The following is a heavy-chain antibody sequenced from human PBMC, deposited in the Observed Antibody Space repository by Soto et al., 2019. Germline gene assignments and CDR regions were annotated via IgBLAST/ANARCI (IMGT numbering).Heavy chain of an antibody. CDR2: IYYSGST. V-gene: IGHV4-30-4*01. J-gene: IGHJ4*02. D-gene: IGHD6-13*01. CDR3: ASSRIAAAGSPNFDY. Sequence: QVQLQESGPGLVKPSQTLSPTCTVSGGSISSGDYYWSWIRQPPGKGLEWIGYIYYSGSTYYNPSLKSRVTISVDTSKNQFSLKLSSVTAADTAVYYCASSRIAAAGSPNFDYWGQGTLVTVSS. CDR1: GGSISSGDYY.